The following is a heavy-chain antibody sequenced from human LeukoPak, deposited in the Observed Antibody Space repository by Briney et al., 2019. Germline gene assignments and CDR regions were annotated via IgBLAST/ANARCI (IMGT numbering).Heavy chain of an antibody. CDR2: MNPNSGNT. Sequence: ASVKVSCKASGYTFTSYDINWVRQATGQGLEWMGWMNPNSGNTGYAQKFQGRVTMTRNTSISTAYMELSSLRSEDTAVYYCARGSRYCSSTSCSYYFDYWGQGTLVTVSS. V-gene: IGHV1-8*01. CDR1: GYTFTSYD. J-gene: IGHJ4*02. CDR3: ARGSRYCSSTSCSYYFDY. D-gene: IGHD2-2*01.